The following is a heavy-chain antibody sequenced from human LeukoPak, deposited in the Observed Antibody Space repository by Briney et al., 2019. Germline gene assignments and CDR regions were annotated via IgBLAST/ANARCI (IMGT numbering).Heavy chain of an antibody. Sequence: PGGSLRLSCAASGFTFSSYAMSWVRQAPGKGLEWVSATSGSGGSTYYADSVKGRFTISRDNSKNTLYLQMNSLRGEDTALYYCAKGLSSYSGSPHYYDMDVWGQGTTVTVSS. CDR2: TSGSGGST. D-gene: IGHD1-26*01. J-gene: IGHJ6*02. V-gene: IGHV3-23*01. CDR1: GFTFSSYA. CDR3: AKGLSSYSGSPHYYDMDV.